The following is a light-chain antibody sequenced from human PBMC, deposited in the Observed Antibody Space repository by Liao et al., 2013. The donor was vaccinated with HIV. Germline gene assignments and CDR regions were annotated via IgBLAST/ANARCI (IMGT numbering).Light chain of an antibody. J-gene: IGLJ1*01. CDR3: QAWDTGTGV. CDR2: QDN. CDR1: KLGDKY. V-gene: IGLV3-1*01. Sequence: SYELTQPPSVSVSPGQTAHITCSGDKLGDKYVCWYQQKPGQSPVLVIYQDNKRPFGIPERFSGSNSENTATLTISGAQALDEADYYCQAWDTGTGVFGTGTKV.